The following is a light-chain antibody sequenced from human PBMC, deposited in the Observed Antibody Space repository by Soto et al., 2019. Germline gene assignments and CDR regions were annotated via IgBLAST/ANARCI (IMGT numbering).Light chain of an antibody. CDR3: QQSYSTPFT. V-gene: IGKV1-39*01. J-gene: IGKJ5*01. CDR1: QSISSY. CDR2: AAS. Sequence: DIQMTHSPSSLSVSVGDRVTITCRASQSISSYLNWYQQKPGKAPKLLIYAASSLQSGVPSRFSGSGSGTDFALTISSLQPEDFATYYCQQSYSTPFTFGQGTRLEIK.